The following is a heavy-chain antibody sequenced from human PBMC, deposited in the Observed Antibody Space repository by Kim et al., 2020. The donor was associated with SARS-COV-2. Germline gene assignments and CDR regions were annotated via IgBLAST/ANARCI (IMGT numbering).Heavy chain of an antibody. D-gene: IGHD6-13*01. J-gene: IGHJ1*01. Sequence: SETLSLTCTVSGGSISSSSYYWGWIRQPPGKGLEWIGSIYYSGSTYYNPSLKSRVTISVDTSKNQFSLKLSSVTAADTAVYYCARDSEQELFSDYLAFQHWGQGTLVTVSS. CDR3: ARDSEQELFSDYLAFQH. CDR2: IYYSGST. V-gene: IGHV4-39*07. CDR1: GGSISSSSYY.